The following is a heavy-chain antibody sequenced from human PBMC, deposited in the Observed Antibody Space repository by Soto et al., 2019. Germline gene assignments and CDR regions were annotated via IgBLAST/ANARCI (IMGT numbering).Heavy chain of an antibody. D-gene: IGHD3-10*01. V-gene: IGHV3-30-3*01. Sequence: QVQLVESGGGVVQPGRSLRLSCAASGFTFSSYAMHWVRQAPGKGLEWVAVISYDGSNKYYADSVKGRFTISRDNSKNTLYLQMNSLRAEDTAVYYCARDYYGSGPYSALVPWFDPWGQGTLVTVSS. CDR2: ISYDGSNK. CDR1: GFTFSSYA. J-gene: IGHJ5*02. CDR3: ARDYYGSGPYSALVPWFDP.